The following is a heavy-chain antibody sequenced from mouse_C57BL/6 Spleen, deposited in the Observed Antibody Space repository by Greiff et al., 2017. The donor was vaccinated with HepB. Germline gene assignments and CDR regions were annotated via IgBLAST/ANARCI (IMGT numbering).Heavy chain of an antibody. CDR2: ISYDGSN. J-gene: IGHJ3*01. Sequence: VQLQESGPGLVKPSQSLSLTCSVTGYSITSGYYWHWIRQFPGNKLDWMGYISYDGSNNYNPSLKNRISITRDTSKNQFFLKFHSVTTEDTATYYVAREESYYGYGLAYWGQGTRGTVSA. V-gene: IGHV3-6*01. CDR3: AREESYYGYGLAY. CDR1: GYSITSGYY. D-gene: IGHD2-2*01.